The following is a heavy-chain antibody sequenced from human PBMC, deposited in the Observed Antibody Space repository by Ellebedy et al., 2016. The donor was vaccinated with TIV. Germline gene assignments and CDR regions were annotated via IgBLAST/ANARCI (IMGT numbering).Heavy chain of an antibody. CDR2: ISWNSGSI. J-gene: IGHJ5*02. V-gene: IGHV3-9*01. CDR1: GFTCSSYA. Sequence: SLKISCAASGFTCSSYAMSWVRQAPGKGLEWVSGISWNSGSIGYADSVKGRFTISRDNAKNSLYLQMNSLRAEDTALYYCASSSGWYDNWFDPWGQGTLVTVSS. CDR3: ASSSGWYDNWFDP. D-gene: IGHD6-19*01.